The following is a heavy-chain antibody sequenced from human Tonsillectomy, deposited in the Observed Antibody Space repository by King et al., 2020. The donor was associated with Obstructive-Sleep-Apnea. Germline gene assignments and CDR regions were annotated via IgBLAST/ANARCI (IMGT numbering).Heavy chain of an antibody. CDR1: GVTFSSYA. D-gene: IGHD3-22*01. V-gene: IGHV3-23*04. CDR3: AKGEDYYDSSGYYGAFDI. Sequence: VQLVESGGGLVQPGGSLRLSCAVSGVTFSSYAMSWVRQAPGKGLEWVSSIIGSGGSTYYADSGKGRFTISRDNSKNTLYLQMNSLRAEDTAVYYCAKGEDYYDSSGYYGAFDIWGQGTMVTVSS. CDR2: IIGSGGST. J-gene: IGHJ3*02.